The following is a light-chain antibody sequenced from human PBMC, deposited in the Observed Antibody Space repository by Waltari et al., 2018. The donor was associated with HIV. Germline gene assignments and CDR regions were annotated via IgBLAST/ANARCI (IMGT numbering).Light chain of an antibody. J-gene: IGKJ2*01. CDR3: QQSYSTPHMYT. CDR2: AAF. V-gene: IGKV1-39*01. CDR1: QSISNY. Sequence: DIQMTQSPSPLSASVGDRVTITCRASQSISNYLNWYQQKPGKAPKLLIYAAFRLQSGVPSRFSGSGSGTDFTLTISSLQPEDFATYYCQQSYSTPHMYTFGQGTKLEIK.